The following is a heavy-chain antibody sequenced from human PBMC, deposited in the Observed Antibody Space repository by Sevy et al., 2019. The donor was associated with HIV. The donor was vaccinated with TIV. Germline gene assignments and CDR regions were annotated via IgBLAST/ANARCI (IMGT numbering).Heavy chain of an antibody. J-gene: IGHJ6*03. Sequence: GGSLRLSCAVSGFSFDSYGMTWVRQAPGKGLEWVSGISGSGTRTYYADSVKGRFIISRDNSKNTLYLQMNSLRSEDKGIYYCAKRGGGHYDPDEIGYYFYYYNMDVWGKGTTVTVSS. CDR2: ISGSGTRT. D-gene: IGHD3-22*01. CDR1: GFSFDSYG. CDR3: AKRGGGHYDPDEIGYYFYYYNMDV. V-gene: IGHV3-23*01.